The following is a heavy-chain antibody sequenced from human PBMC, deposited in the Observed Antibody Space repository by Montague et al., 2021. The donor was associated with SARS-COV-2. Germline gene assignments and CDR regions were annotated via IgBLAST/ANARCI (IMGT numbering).Heavy chain of an antibody. J-gene: IGHJ6*02. V-gene: IGHV2-70*11. CDR2: IDWDDDK. Sequence: PALVKPTQTLTLTCTFSGFSLSTSGMCVSWIRQPPGKALEWLARIDWDDDKYYSTSLKTRLTISKDTSKNQVVLTMTNMDPVDTATYYCARTAGTYYTGYYYYAMGVWGQGTTVTVSS. CDR1: GFSLSTSGMC. CDR3: ARTAGTYYTGYYYYAMGV. D-gene: IGHD3-10*01.